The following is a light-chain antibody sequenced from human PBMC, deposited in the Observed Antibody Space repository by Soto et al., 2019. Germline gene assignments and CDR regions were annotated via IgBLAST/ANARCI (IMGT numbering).Light chain of an antibody. CDR1: QTLLHSDGKTY. CDR2: EVS. Sequence: DILMTQTPLSLSVTPGQPASISCKSGQTLLHSDGKTYLHWYLQKPGQPPQLLIYEVSNRFSGVPERFSGSGSGTEFTLKISWVEAEDVGFYFCMQSVQLPLTFGGGTKVELK. CDR3: MQSVQLPLT. J-gene: IGKJ4*01. V-gene: IGKV2D-29*01.